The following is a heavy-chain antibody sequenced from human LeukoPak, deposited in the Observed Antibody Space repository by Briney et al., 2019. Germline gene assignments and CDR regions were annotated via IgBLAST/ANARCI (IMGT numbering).Heavy chain of an antibody. D-gene: IGHD1-26*01. CDR3: AGVPLRSGIKWFDP. CDR1: GGSISSYY. V-gene: IGHV4-59*01. CDR2: IYYSGST. J-gene: IGHJ5*02. Sequence: PSETLSLTCTVSGGSISSYYWSWIRQPPGKGLEWIGYIYYSGSTNYNPSLKSRVTISVDTSKNQFSLKLSSVTAADTAVYYCAGVPLRSGIKWFDPWGQGTLVTVPS.